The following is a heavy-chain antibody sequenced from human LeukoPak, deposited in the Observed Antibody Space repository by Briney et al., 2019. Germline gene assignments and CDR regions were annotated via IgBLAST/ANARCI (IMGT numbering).Heavy chain of an antibody. Sequence: GGSLRLSCAASGFSFSAYWMSWVRQAPGKGLEWVANIKVDGTEKYYVDSVKGRFTISRDNAKNSLSLQMSGLRAEDTAVYYCARDWNGSGTAFDHWGQGTPVTVSS. CDR2: IKVDGTEK. D-gene: IGHD1-1*01. CDR3: ARDWNGSGTAFDH. J-gene: IGHJ4*02. CDR1: GFSFSAYW. V-gene: IGHV3-7*05.